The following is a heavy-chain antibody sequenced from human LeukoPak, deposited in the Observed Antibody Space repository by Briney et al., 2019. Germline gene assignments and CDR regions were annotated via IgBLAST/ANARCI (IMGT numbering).Heavy chain of an antibody. J-gene: IGHJ3*01. V-gene: IGHV3-21*01. Sequence: GALRLSCAASGFTFSSYSMNWVRQAPGKGLEWVSSITRSSYIYYADSVKGRFTISRDNAKNSLYLQMNSLRAEDTAVYYCARGYYLSEWGQGTMVTVSS. CDR1: GFTFSSYS. D-gene: IGHD2-21*01. CDR3: ARGYYLSE. CDR2: ITRSSYI.